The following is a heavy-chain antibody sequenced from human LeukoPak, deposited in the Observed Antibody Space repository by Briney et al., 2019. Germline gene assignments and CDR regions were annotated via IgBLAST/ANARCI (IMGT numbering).Heavy chain of an antibody. V-gene: IGHV4-34*01. CDR3: ARSATVRNYYYYGMDV. CDR2: INHSGST. D-gene: IGHD4-4*01. CDR1: GGSFSGYY. J-gene: IGHJ6*02. Sequence: PSETLSLTCAVYGGSFSGYYWSWIRQPPGKGLEWIGEINHSGSTNYNPSLKSRVTISVDTSKNQFSLKLSSVTAADTAVYYCARSATVRNYYYYGMDVWGQGTTVTVSS.